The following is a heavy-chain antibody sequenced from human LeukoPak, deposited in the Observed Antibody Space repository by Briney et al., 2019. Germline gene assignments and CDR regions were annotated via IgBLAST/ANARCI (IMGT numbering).Heavy chain of an antibody. D-gene: IGHD6-13*01. CDR1: GGSISSYY. CDR2: IYYSGST. V-gene: IGHV4-59*01. J-gene: IGHJ4*02. CDR3: ARVTGYVMEDYFDY. Sequence: SETLSLTCTVSGGSISSYYWSWIRQPPGKGLEWIGYIYYSGSTNYNPSLKSRVTISVDTSKNQFSLRLSSVTAADTAVYYCARVTGYVMEDYFDYWGQGTLVTVSS.